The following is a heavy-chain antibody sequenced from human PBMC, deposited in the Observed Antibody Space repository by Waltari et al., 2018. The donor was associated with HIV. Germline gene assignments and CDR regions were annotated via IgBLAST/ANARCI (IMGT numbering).Heavy chain of an antibody. V-gene: IGHV3-33*01. CDR3: ARDPYYYDSSGYHGRFDY. Sequence: QVQLVESGGGVVQPGRSLRLSCAASGFTFSSYGMHWVRQAPGKGLEWVAVIWYDGSNKYYADSVKGRFTISRDNSKTTLYLQMNSLRAEDTAVYYCARDPYYYDSSGYHGRFDYWGQGTLVTVSS. J-gene: IGHJ4*02. CDR2: IWYDGSNK. D-gene: IGHD3-22*01. CDR1: GFTFSSYG.